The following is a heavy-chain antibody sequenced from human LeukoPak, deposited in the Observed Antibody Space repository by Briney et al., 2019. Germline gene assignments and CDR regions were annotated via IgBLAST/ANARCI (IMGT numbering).Heavy chain of an antibody. CDR3: ARYGDYLDY. CDR1: GVSISSSSYY. CDR2: IYYSGST. Sequence: SETLSLTCTVSGVSISSSSYYWGWIRQPPGKGLEWIGSIYYSGSTYYNPSLKSRVTISVDTSKNQSSLKLSSVTAADTAVYYCARYGDYLDYWGQGTLVTVSS. D-gene: IGHD4-17*01. J-gene: IGHJ4*02. V-gene: IGHV4-39*01.